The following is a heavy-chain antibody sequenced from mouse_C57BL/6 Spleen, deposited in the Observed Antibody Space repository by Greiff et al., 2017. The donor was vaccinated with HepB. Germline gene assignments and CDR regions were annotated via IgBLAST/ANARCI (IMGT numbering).Heavy chain of an antibody. V-gene: IGHV1-52*01. CDR3: ARGGDYDVPS. J-gene: IGHJ2*01. CDR2: IDPSDSET. Sequence: QVQLQQPGAELVRPGSSVKLSCKASGYTFTSYWMHWVKQRPIQGLEWIGNIDPSDSETHYNQKFKDKATLTVDKSSRTAYMQLSSLTSEDSAVYYCARGGDYDVPSWGQGTTLTVSS. CDR1: GYTFTSYW. D-gene: IGHD2-4*01.